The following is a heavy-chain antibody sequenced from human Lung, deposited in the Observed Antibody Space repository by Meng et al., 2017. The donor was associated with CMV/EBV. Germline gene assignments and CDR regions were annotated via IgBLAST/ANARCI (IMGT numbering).Heavy chain of an antibody. CDR1: GGSISSSYW. CDR2: MYHSGTT. V-gene: IGHV4-4*02. CDR3: ATQESRDGHNPY. D-gene: IGHD5-24*01. Sequence: QLQGSGPGLVKPSGTLPLTCVVSGGSISSSYWWTWVRQSPGKGLEWIGEMYHSGTTNYNPSLKSRVTISMGKSNNQLSLKLNSVTAADTAVYYCATQESRDGHNPYWGQGTLVTVSS. J-gene: IGHJ4*02.